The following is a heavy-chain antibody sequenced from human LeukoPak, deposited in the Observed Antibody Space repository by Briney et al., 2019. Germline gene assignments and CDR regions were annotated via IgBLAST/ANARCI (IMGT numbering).Heavy chain of an antibody. CDR3: AKSYSGSYYHFDY. D-gene: IGHD1-26*01. J-gene: IGHJ4*02. Sequence: PGGSLRLSCAASGFTFDDYAMHWVRQAPGKGLEWVSGISWNSGSIGYADSVKGRFTISRDNAKNSLYLQMNSLRAEDTALYYCAKSYSGSYYHFDYWGQGTLVTVSS. V-gene: IGHV3-9*01. CDR2: ISWNSGSI. CDR1: GFTFDDYA.